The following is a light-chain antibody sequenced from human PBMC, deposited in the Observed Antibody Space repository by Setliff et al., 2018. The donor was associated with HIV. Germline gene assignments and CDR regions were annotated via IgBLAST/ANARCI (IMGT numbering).Light chain of an antibody. Sequence: QSALTQPASVSGSPGQSITISCTGTSSDVGSYNLVSWYQQHPGKAPKLMIYEGTKRPSGVSNRFSGSKSGNTASPTISGLQAEDEAAYYCCSYAGSSTIYVFGTGTKVTVL. CDR2: EGT. J-gene: IGLJ1*01. V-gene: IGLV2-23*01. CDR3: CSYAGSSTIYV. CDR1: SSDVGSYNL.